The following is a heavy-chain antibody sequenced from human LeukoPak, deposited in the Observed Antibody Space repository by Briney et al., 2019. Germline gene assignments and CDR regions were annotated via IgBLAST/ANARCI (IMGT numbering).Heavy chain of an antibody. CDR1: GFTFTSYG. J-gene: IGHJ5*02. CDR2: ISAYNGNT. V-gene: IGHV1-18*04. Sequence: ASVKVSCKASGFTFTSYGISWVRQAPRQGLEWMGWISAYNGNTNYAQKLQGRVTMTTDTSTSTAYMELRSLRSDDTAVYYCAREKSRGYSYGRTNWFDPWGQGTLVTVSS. D-gene: IGHD5-18*01. CDR3: AREKSRGYSYGRTNWFDP.